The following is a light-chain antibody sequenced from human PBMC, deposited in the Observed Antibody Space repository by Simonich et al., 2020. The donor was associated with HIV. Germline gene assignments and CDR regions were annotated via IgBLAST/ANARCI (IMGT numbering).Light chain of an antibody. CDR3: QTWGTGIRV. CDR2: LNSDGSH. V-gene: IGLV4-69*01. CDR1: SGHSTYA. J-gene: IGLJ3*02. Sequence: QLVLTQSPSASASLGASVKLTCTLSSGHSTYAIAWHQQQPEKGPRDLMKLNSDGSHSKGDGIPDRFSGSSSGAGRYLTISSLQSEDEADYYCQTWGTGIRVFGGGTKLTVL.